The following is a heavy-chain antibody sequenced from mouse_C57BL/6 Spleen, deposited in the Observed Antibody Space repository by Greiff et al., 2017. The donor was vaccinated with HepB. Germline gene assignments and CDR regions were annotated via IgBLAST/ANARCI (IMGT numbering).Heavy chain of an antibody. CDR2: INPNNGGT. D-gene: IGHD2-2*01. Sequence: DVKLVESGPELVKPGASVKMSCKASGYTFTDYNMHWVKQSHGKSLEWIGYINPNNGGTSYNQKFKGKATLTVNKSSSTAYMELRSLTSEDSAVYYCARSAIYYGYYYYAMDYWGQGTSVTVSS. J-gene: IGHJ4*01. CDR3: ARSAIYYGYYYYAMDY. V-gene: IGHV1-22*01. CDR1: GYTFTDYN.